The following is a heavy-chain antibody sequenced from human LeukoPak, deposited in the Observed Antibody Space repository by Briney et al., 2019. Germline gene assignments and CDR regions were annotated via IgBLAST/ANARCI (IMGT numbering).Heavy chain of an antibody. CDR3: ARSPLDIVVVPTGWFDP. J-gene: IGHJ5*02. D-gene: IGHD2-2*01. CDR1: GGSISTKIYY. CDR2: IFYSGST. V-gene: IGHV4-39*07. Sequence: SETLSLTCTVSGGSISTKIYYWGWIRQPPGKGLEWIGSIFYSGSTYYNPSLESRVTISVDTSKNQFSLKLSYVTAADTAVYYCARSPLDIVVVPTGWFDPWGQGTLVTVSS.